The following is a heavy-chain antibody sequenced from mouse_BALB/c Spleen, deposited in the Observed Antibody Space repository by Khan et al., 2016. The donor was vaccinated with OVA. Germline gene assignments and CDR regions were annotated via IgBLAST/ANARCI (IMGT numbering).Heavy chain of an antibody. D-gene: IGHD2-1*01. Sequence: QVQLQQPGAELVKPGASVKISCKASGYTFSSYYMYWVKQRPGQGLEWIGGINPSNGGTHFNEKFKNKATLTVDKYSSTAYMQLRSLTSEDSAVYYCARSGYGNPFAYWGQGTLVTVSA. CDR2: INPSNGGT. J-gene: IGHJ3*01. CDR1: GYTFSSYY. V-gene: IGHV1S81*02. CDR3: ARSGYGNPFAY.